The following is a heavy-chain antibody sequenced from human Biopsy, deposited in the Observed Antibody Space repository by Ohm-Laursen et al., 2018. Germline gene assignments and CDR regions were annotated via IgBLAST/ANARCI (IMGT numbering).Heavy chain of an antibody. D-gene: IGHD5-18*01. CDR3: ARAIGSSYGYLKGFDL. V-gene: IGHV3-7*01. CDR1: GFTFSDYC. CDR2: IYRDGYKR. J-gene: IGHJ2*01. Sequence: GSLRLSCSASGFTFSDYCMSWVRQAPGKGLEWVADIYRDGYKRYYVDSVKGRFTISRDNAKRSLYLQMDSLRGADTAVYFCARAIGSSYGYLKGFDLWGRGTLVTVSS.